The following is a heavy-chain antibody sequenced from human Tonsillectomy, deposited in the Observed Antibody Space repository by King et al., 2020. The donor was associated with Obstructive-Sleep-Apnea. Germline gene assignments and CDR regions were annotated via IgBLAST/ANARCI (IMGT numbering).Heavy chain of an antibody. V-gene: IGHV3-23*04. J-gene: IGHJ4*02. CDR2: ISGSADST. D-gene: IGHD3-3*01. CDR3: ARSYDFWSGPHD. Sequence: VQLVESGGGLVQPGGSLRLSCAASGFTFSSFVMNWFRQAPGKGLEWVSGISGSADSTYYADSVKGRFTISRDNSKNTLYLQMNSLRAEDTALYYCARSYDFWSGPHDWGQGTLVTVSS. CDR1: GFTFSSFV.